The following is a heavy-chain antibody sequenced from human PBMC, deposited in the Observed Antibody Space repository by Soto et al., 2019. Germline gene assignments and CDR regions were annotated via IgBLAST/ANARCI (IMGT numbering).Heavy chain of an antibody. V-gene: IGHV1-8*01. CDR1: GYTFSSYD. CDR2: LNPNSGDT. D-gene: IGHD6-19*01. J-gene: IGHJ4*01. Sequence: ASVKVSCKAAGYTFSSYDINWVRQATGQGLEWMGWLNPNSGDTGYAQKFQGRVTLTRNTSINTAYIELSSLTSDDTAVYYCATSGGGWYLYWG. CDR3: ATSGGGWYLY.